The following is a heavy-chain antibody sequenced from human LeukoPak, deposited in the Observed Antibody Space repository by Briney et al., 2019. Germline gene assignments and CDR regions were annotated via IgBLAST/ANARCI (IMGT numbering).Heavy chain of an antibody. CDR2: ISYDGSNK. CDR1: RFTFSTYA. V-gene: IGHV3-30-3*01. Sequence: PGRSLRLSCAASRFTFSTYAMHWVRQAPGKGLEWVAVISYDGSNKYYADSVKGRFTISRDNSRNTLYLQVNSLRADDTAVYYCARGGTQWLVRWSFDYWGQGTLVTVSS. D-gene: IGHD6-19*01. CDR3: ARGGTQWLVRWSFDY. J-gene: IGHJ4*02.